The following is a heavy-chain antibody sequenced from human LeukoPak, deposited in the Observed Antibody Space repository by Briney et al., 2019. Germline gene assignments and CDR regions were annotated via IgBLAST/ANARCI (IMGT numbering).Heavy chain of an antibody. D-gene: IGHD6-19*01. CDR2: INPNSGGT. J-gene: IGHJ4*02. V-gene: IGHV1-2*02. Sequence: ASVKVSCKASGYTFTGYYMHWVRQAPGQGLEWMGWINPNSGGTNYAQKFQGRVTMTRDTSISTAYMELSSLRSEDTAVYYCARALYSSGWAPFDYWGQGTLVTVSS. CDR3: ARALYSSGWAPFDY. CDR1: GYTFTGYY.